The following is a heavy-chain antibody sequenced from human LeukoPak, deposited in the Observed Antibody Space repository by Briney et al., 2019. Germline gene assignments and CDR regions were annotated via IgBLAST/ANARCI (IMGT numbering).Heavy chain of an antibody. CDR1: GDSVSTNSGV. D-gene: IGHD2-2*01. CDR3: ARGGIGYCSTSSCYFDS. J-gene: IGHJ4*02. CDR2: TYYRSKWSY. V-gene: IGHV6-1*01. Sequence: SQTLSLTCAISGDSVSTNSGVWNWIRQSPSRGLEWLGRTYYRSKWSYDYAVSMTSRITINPDTSKNQFSLQLNSVTPEDTAVYYCARGGIGYCSTSSCYFDSWGQGTLVTVSS.